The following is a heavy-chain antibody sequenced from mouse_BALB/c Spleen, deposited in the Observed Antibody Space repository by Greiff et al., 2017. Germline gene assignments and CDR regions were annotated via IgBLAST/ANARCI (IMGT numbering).Heavy chain of an antibody. CDR1: GFTFSNYW. CDR3: TWVMITTFPFAY. V-gene: IGHV6-6*02. D-gene: IGHD2-4*01. Sequence: EVKVEESGGGLVQPGGSMKLSCVASGFTFSNYWMNWVRQSPEKGLEWVAEIRLKSNNYATHYAESVKGRFTISRDDSKSSVYLQMNNLRAEDTGIYYCTWVMITTFPFAYWGQGTLVTVSA. J-gene: IGHJ3*01. CDR2: IRLKSNNYAT.